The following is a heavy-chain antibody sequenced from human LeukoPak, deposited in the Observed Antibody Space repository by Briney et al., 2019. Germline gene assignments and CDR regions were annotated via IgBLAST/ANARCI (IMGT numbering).Heavy chain of an antibody. CDR1: GYSLTSYW. V-gene: IGHV5-51*01. D-gene: IGHD5-18*01. CDR3: AGGYRNGYLDY. Sequence: GESLKISCKCSGYSLTSYWIGWVRQMPGKGREWLGIIYPDDSDTRYSPSFQGQVTFSADKSISTAYLQWSSLKASDTAMYYCAGGYRNGYLDYWGQGTLVTVSS. CDR2: IYPDDSDT. J-gene: IGHJ4*02.